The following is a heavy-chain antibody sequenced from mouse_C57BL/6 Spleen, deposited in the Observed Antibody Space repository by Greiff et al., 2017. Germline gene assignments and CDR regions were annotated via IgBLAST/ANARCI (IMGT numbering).Heavy chain of an antibody. CDR3: ARGIGYYGSSDWYFDV. CDR2: FHPYNDDT. D-gene: IGHD1-1*01. V-gene: IGHV1-47*01. Sequence: VQLVESGAELVKPGASVKMSCKASGYTFTTYPIEWMKQNHGKSLEWIGNFHPYNDDTKYNEKFKGKATLTVEKSSSTVYLELSRLTSDDSAVYYCARGIGYYGSSDWYFDVWGTGTTVTVSS. CDR1: GYTFTTYP. J-gene: IGHJ1*03.